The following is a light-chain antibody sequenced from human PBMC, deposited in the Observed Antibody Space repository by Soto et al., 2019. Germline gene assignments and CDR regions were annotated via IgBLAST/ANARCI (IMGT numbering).Light chain of an antibody. CDR3: QQYDGTPYT. CDR1: QSVGSTS. Sequence: EIVLTQSPGTLSLSPGESATLSCRASQSVGSTSIAWYQQRPGQVPRLLISGTSTRATGIPDRFTGSGSGTDFTLTISSLQAEDVAVYYCQQYDGTPYTFGQGTKLEIK. J-gene: IGKJ2*01. V-gene: IGKV3-20*01. CDR2: GTS.